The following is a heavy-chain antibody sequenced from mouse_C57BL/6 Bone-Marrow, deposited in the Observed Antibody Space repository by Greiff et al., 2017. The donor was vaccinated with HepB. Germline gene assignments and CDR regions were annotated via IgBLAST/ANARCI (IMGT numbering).Heavy chain of an antibody. CDR1: GFTFSSYG. D-gene: IGHD1-1*01. CDR3: ASYYYGSSYFAMDY. J-gene: IGHJ4*01. V-gene: IGHV5-6*02. CDR2: ISSGGSYP. Sequence: DVKLVESGGDLVKPGGSLKLSCAASGFTFSSYGMSWVRQTPDKRLEWVATISSGGSYPYSPGSVKGRFTIARDNAKNTVYLQMSSLKSEDTAMYYCASYYYGSSYFAMDYWGQGTSVTVSS.